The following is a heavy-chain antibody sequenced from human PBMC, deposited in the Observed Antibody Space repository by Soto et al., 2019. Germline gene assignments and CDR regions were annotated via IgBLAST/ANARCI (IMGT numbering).Heavy chain of an antibody. D-gene: IGHD1-26*01. V-gene: IGHV1-18*01. Sequence: QLQLVQSGAEVKKPGASVKVSCKASGYMFTSYGITWVRQAPGQGLEWMGWISAYNGKTQYAQQLQGRLTLTTDTPTSTAYMELRSLRSDDTAVYYCARDPSYSGDYRGWFGHWGHGTLVTVSS. CDR3: ARDPSYSGDYRGWFGH. CDR2: ISAYNGKT. CDR1: GYMFTSYG. J-gene: IGHJ5*02.